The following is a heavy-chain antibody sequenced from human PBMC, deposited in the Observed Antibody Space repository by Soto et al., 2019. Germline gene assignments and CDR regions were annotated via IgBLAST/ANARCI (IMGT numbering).Heavy chain of an antibody. V-gene: IGHV4-61*08. Sequence: SETLSLTCTVSGGSISSGGYYWSWIRQHPGKGLEWIGYIYYSGSTAYNPPFKSRVTISVDTSKNQFSLKLNSVTAADTAVYYCARDLWGYCGTDCYPLDVWGQGTTVTVSS. CDR2: IYYSGST. CDR3: ARDLWGYCGTDCYPLDV. CDR1: GGSISSGGYY. J-gene: IGHJ6*02. D-gene: IGHD2-21*02.